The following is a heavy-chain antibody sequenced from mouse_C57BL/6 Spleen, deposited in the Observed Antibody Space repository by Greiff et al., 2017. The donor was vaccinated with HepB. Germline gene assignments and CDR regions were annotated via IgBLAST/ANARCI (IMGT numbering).Heavy chain of an antibody. V-gene: IGHV5-17*01. CDR1: GFTFSDYG. D-gene: IGHD1-1*01. J-gene: IGHJ2*01. CDR2: ISSGSSTI. Sequence: EVMLVESGGGLVKPGGSLKLSCAASGFTFSDYGMHWVRQAPEKGLEWVAYISSGSSTIYYADTVTGRFTISRDNAKNNLFLQMTSLRSEDTAMYYCATGSSYPFDYWGQGTTLTVSS. CDR3: ATGSSYPFDY.